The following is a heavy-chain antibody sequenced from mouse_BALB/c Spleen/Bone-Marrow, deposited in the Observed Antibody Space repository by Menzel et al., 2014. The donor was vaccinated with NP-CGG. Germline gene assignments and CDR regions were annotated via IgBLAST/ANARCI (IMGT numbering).Heavy chain of an antibody. V-gene: IGHV5-12-2*01. CDR1: GFTFSRYT. CDR3: ARHGVRREWYFDV. Sequence: EVQGVESGGGLVQPGGSLKLSCAASGFTFSRYTMSWVRPTPEKRLEWVAYISNGGGSTYYPDTDTVKGRFTISRDNAKNTLYLQMSSLKSEDTAMYYCARHGVRREWYFDVWGAGTTVTVSS. CDR2: ISNGGGST. D-gene: IGHD2-14*01. J-gene: IGHJ1*01.